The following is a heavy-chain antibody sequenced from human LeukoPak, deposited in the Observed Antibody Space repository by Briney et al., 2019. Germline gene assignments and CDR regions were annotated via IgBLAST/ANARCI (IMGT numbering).Heavy chain of an antibody. CDR2: IIPIFGTA. CDR1: GGTFTSYA. D-gene: IGHD5-12*01. CDR3: ATQRPFEWLRFTPLQMRVDAFDI. V-gene: IGHV1-69*05. J-gene: IGHJ3*02. Sequence: SVKASCKASGGTFTSYAISWVRQAPGQGLEWMGGIIPIFGTANYAQKFQGRVTITTDESTSTAYMELSSLRSEDTAVYYCATQRPFEWLRFTPLQMRVDAFDIWGQGTMVTVSS.